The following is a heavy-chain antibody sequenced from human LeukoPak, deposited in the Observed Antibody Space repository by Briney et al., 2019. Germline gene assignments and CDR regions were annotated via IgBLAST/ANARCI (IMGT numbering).Heavy chain of an antibody. CDR2: TKQDGSEK. J-gene: IGHJ4*02. Sequence: GGSMRLSCAASGFTFSSYWMSWVRQAPGKGLEWVANTKQDGSEKYYVDSVKGRFTISRDNAKNSLYLQMNSLRAEDTAVYYCARGHTYYDFWSGHYFDYWGQGTLVTVSS. CDR3: ARGHTYYDFWSGHYFDY. D-gene: IGHD3-3*01. CDR1: GFTFSSYW. V-gene: IGHV3-7*01.